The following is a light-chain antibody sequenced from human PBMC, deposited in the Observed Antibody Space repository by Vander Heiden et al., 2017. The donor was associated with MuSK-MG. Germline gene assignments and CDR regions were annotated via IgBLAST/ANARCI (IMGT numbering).Light chain of an antibody. J-gene: IGKJ1*01. V-gene: IGKV1-6*01. CDR2: AAS. CDR1: QGIIDE. Sequence: AIQMTQSPSSLSASVGDRVTITCRASQGIIDELAWYQQKPGKAPKLLIYAASSLHSGVPSRFSGSGSGTDFTLTISSLQPEDIATYYCRQYHNYRLTFGQGTKVEIK. CDR3: RQYHNYRLT.